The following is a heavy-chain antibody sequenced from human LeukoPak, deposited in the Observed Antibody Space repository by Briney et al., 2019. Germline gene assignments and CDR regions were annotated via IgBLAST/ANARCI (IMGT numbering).Heavy chain of an antibody. V-gene: IGHV3-30*18. J-gene: IGHJ4*02. CDR3: AKSLPVENGPAAAPDY. Sequence: GGSLRLSCAASGFTFSSYSMNWVRQAPGKGLEWVAVISYDGSNKYYADSVKGRFTISRDNSKNTLYLQMNSLRAEDTAVYYCAKSLPVENGPAAAPDYWGQGTLVTVSS. D-gene: IGHD6-13*01. CDR1: GFTFSSYS. CDR2: ISYDGSNK.